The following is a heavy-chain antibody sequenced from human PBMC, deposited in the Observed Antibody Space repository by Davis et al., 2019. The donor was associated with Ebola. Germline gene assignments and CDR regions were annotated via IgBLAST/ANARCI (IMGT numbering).Heavy chain of an antibody. Sequence: GESLKISCKGSGYSFTSYWISWVRQMPGKGLEWMGRIDPSDSYTNYSPSFQGQVTISADKSISTAYLQWSSLKASDTAMYYCARRGGALFDYWGQGTLVTVSS. V-gene: IGHV5-10-1*04. CDR2: IDPSDSYT. J-gene: IGHJ4*02. CDR1: GYSFTSYW. CDR3: ARRGGALFDY. D-gene: IGHD3-10*01.